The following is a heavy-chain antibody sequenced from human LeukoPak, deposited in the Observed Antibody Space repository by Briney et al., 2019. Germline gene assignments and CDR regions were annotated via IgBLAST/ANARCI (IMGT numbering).Heavy chain of an antibody. J-gene: IGHJ5*02. CDR3: AREGVWVYCSGGSCSQFDP. Sequence: PSETLSLTCTVSGGSISSYYWSWIRQPAGKGLEWIGRIYTSGSTNYNPSLKSRVTMSVDTSKNQFSLKLSSVTAADTAVYYCAREGVWVYCSGGSCSQFDPWGQGTLVTVSS. CDR2: IYTSGST. V-gene: IGHV4-4*07. D-gene: IGHD2-15*01. CDR1: GGSISSYY.